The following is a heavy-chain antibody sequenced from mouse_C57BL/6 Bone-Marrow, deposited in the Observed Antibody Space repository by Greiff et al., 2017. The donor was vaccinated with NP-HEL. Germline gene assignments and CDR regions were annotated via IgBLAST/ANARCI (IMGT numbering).Heavy chain of an antibody. V-gene: IGHV5-4*01. J-gene: IGHJ1*03. CDR1: GFTFSSYA. Sequence: EVQVVESGGGLVKPGGSLKLSCAASGFTFSSYAMSWVRQTPEKRLEWVATISDGGSYTYYPDNVKGRFTISRDNAKNNLYLQMSHLKSEDTAMYYCAREEAYYSNLYWYFDVWGTGTTVTVSS. CDR3: AREEAYYSNLYWYFDV. CDR2: ISDGGSYT. D-gene: IGHD2-5*01.